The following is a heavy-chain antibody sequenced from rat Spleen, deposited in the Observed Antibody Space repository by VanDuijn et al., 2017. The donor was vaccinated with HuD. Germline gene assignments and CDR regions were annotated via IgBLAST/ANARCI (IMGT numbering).Heavy chain of an antibody. D-gene: IGHD1-11*01. CDR1: GFTFSNYG. Sequence: EVQLVESGGGLVQPGRSLKLSCTASGFTFSNYGMAWVRQAPTKGLEWVATINSDGSSTYYRDSVKGRFPIPRDNAKSTLYLQMDSLRAEDTATYYCARSYGGYSEPFDYWGQGVMVTVSS. CDR2: INSDGSST. V-gene: IGHV5-29*01. J-gene: IGHJ2*01. CDR3: ARSYGGYSEPFDY.